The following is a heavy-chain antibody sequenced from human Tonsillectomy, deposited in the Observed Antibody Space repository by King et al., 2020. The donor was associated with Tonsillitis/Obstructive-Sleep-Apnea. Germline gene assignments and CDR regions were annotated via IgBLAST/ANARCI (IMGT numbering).Heavy chain of an antibody. CDR1: GFTLSDHY. CDR3: ARGVGKEGP. V-gene: IGHV3-72*01. D-gene: IGHD1-26*01. Sequence: QLVQSGGGLVQPGGSLRLSCAASGFTLSDHYMDWVRQAPGKGLEWGGRTRNKANSYTPEYAASVKGRFTISRDDSKNSLYLQMNSLKTEDAAVYYCARGVGKEGPWGQGTLVTVSS. J-gene: IGHJ5*02. CDR2: TRNKANSYTP.